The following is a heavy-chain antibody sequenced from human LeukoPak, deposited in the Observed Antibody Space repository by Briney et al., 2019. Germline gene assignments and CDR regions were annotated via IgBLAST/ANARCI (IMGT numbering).Heavy chain of an antibody. CDR1: GFTFSDHY. V-gene: IGHV3-72*01. J-gene: IGHJ4*02. CDR3: AQGGSYAAFDY. CDR2: IRNRANGYTT. D-gene: IGHD3-16*01. Sequence: PGGSLRLSCAASGFTFSDHYMDWVRQAAGKGLEWVGRIRNRANGYTTEYAASVKGRFTISRDDSKNSLYLQMNSLKTEDTAVYYCAQGGSYAAFDYWGQGTLVTVSS.